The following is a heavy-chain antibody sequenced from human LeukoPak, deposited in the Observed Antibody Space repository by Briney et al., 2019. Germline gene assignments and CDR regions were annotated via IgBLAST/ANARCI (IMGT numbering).Heavy chain of an antibody. Sequence: GGSLRLSCAASGFPFSTYGMHWVRQAPGKGLEWVAIISYDGSNKYYADSVKGRFTISRDNAKNSLYLQMNSLRDEDSAVYYCARDQGIFDYWGQGTLVTVSS. V-gene: IGHV3-30*03. CDR1: GFPFSTYG. CDR3: ARDQGIFDY. J-gene: IGHJ4*02. CDR2: ISYDGSNK.